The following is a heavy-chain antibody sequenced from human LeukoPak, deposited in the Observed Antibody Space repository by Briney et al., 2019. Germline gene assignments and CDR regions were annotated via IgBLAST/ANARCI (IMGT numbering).Heavy chain of an antibody. CDR2: ISSSGSTI. Sequence: QPGGSLRLSCAASGFTFSSYWMSWVRQAPGKGLEWVSYISSSGSTIYYADSVKGRFTISRDNAKNSLYLQMNSLRAEDTAVYYCARDGEGYYYETDYWGQGTLVTVSS. D-gene: IGHD3-22*01. CDR3: ARDGEGYYYETDY. V-gene: IGHV3-48*04. CDR1: GFTFSSYW. J-gene: IGHJ4*02.